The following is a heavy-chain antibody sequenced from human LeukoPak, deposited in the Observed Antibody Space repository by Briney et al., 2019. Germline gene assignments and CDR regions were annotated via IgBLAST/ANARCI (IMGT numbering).Heavy chain of an antibody. CDR2: IYSGGST. CDR3: ARDPRYSGSYGFG. CDR1: GFTVSSNY. D-gene: IGHD1-26*01. V-gene: IGHV3-53*01. J-gene: IGHJ4*02. Sequence: PGGSLRLSRAASGFTVSSNYMSWVRQAPGKGLEWVSVIYSGGSTYYADSVKGRFTISRDNSKNTLYLQMNSLRAEDTAVYYCARDPRYSGSYGFGWGQGTLVTVSS.